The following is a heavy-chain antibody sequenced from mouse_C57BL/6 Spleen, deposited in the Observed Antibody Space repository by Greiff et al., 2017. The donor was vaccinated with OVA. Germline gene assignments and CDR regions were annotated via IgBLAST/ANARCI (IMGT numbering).Heavy chain of an antibody. J-gene: IGHJ2*01. CDR3: TLDSSGLDY. CDR1: GFNIKDDY. D-gene: IGHD3-2*02. Sequence: EVKLMESGAELVRPGASVKLSCTASGFNIKDDYMHWVKQRPEQGLEWIGWIDPENGDTEYASKFQGKATITADTSSNTAYLQLSSLTSEDTAVYYCTLDSSGLDYWGQGTTLTVSS. V-gene: IGHV14-4*01. CDR2: IDPENGDT.